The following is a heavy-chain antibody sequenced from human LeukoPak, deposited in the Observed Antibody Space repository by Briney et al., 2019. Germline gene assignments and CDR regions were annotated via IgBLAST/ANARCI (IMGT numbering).Heavy chain of an antibody. J-gene: IGHJ5*02. Sequence: SETLSLTCTVSGDSISSYYWSWIRQPPGKGLEWIGYIYYSGSTYYNPSLKSRATISVDTSKNQFSLKLSSVTAADTAVYYCAREWFGEGSWFDPWGQGTLVTVSS. D-gene: IGHD3-10*01. CDR1: GDSISSYY. CDR3: AREWFGEGSWFDP. V-gene: IGHV4-59*12. CDR2: IYYSGST.